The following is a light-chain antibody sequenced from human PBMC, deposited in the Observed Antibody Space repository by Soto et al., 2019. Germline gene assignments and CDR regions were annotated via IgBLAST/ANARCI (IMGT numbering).Light chain of an antibody. Sequence: QSVLTQPPSASGTPGQRVTISCSGSSSNIETNYVYWYQQLPGADPKLLIYRSDKRPSGVPYRFSGSKSAASASLAISGRLSADEADYYCAAWDDSLSGYVFGGGTKLTVL. V-gene: IGLV1-47*01. CDR2: RSD. J-gene: IGLJ7*01. CDR1: SSNIETNY. CDR3: AAWDDSLSGYV.